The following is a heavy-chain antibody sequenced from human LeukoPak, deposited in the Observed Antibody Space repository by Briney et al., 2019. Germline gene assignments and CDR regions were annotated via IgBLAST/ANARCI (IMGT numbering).Heavy chain of an antibody. CDR1: GFPLGSPW. J-gene: IGHJ4*02. V-gene: IGHV3-7*01. CDR3: AREYF. CDR2: IKQDGSKI. Sequence: PGGSLRLSCSASGFPLGSPWKSWVRQAPGKGPEWVASIKQDGSKIYYVDSVKGRFTISRDNAQNSLYLQMNSLRAEDTAIYFCAREYFWGQGTLVTVSS.